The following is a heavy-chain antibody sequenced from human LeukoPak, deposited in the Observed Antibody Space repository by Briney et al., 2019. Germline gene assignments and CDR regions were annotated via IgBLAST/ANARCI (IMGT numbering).Heavy chain of an antibody. CDR1: GRTFSIYA. CDR2: IIPIFGTA. J-gene: IGHJ3*02. V-gene: IGHV1-69*05. D-gene: IGHD1-26*01. Sequence: GASVKVSCKASGRTFSIYAISWVRQAPGQGLEWMGRIIPIFGTAIYAQKFQGRVTITTDESTSTAYMELSSLRSEDTAVYYCARPPLYSGSYDANAFDIWGQGTMVTVSS. CDR3: ARPPLYSGSYDANAFDI.